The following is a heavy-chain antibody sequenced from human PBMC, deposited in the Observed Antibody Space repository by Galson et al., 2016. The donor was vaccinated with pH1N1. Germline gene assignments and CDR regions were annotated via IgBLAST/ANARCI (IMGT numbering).Heavy chain of an antibody. Sequence: SETLSLTCTVSGGSISISSHYWGWIRQPPGKGLEWIGSIYYSESMHYNPSLKSRVTISVDTSKNQLFLKLRSVPAADTAVYYCARPDYVAVDVKYCYFDLRGRGTLVTVSS. D-gene: IGHD4-17*01. J-gene: IGHJ2*01. CDR1: GGSISISSHY. CDR3: ARPDYVAVDVKYCYFDL. CDR2: IYYSESM. V-gene: IGHV4-39*01.